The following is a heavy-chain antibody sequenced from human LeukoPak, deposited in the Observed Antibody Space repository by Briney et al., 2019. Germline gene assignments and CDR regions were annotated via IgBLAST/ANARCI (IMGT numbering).Heavy chain of an antibody. CDR3: ATGVYSGYDQLAFDY. Sequence: PSETLSPTCTVSGGSISSGDYYWSWIRQPPGKGLEWIGYIYYSGSTYYNPSLKSRVTISVDTSKNQFSLKLSSVTAADTAVYYCATGVYSGYDQLAFDYWGQGTLVTVSS. J-gene: IGHJ4*02. D-gene: IGHD5-12*01. CDR2: IYYSGST. V-gene: IGHV4-30-4*01. CDR1: GGSISSGDYY.